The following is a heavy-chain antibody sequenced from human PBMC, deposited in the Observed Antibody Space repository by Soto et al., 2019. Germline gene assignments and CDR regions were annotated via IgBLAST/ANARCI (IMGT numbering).Heavy chain of an antibody. CDR3: AILSN. D-gene: IGHD6-6*01. CDR1: GFTVSSNY. J-gene: IGHJ4*02. CDR2: IYSDGTT. V-gene: IGHV3-53*02. Sequence: EVQLVETGGGLIQPGGSLILSCAASGFTVSSNYMNWVRQAPGKGLEWLSIIYSDGTTYYADSVKGRFTISRDNFKNTLYLQMNNLRAEDTAVYYCAILSNWGQGTLVTVSS.